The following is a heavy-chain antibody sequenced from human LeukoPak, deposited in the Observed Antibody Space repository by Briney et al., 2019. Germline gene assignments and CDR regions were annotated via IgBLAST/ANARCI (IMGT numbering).Heavy chain of an antibody. CDR1: GFTFSSYG. D-gene: IGHD3-3*01. CDR3: ARENLPYYDFWSGSAYYYYGMDV. V-gene: IGHV3-33*01. CDR2: IWYDGSNK. J-gene: IGHJ6*02. Sequence: GGSLRLSCAASGFTFSSYGMHWVRQAPGKGLEWVAVIWYDGSNKYYADSVKGRFTISRDNSKNTLYLQMNSLRAEDTAVYYCARENLPYYDFWSGSAYYYYGMDVWGQGTTVTVSS.